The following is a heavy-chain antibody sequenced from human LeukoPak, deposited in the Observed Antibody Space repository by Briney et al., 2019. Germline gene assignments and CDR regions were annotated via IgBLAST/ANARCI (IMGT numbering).Heavy chain of an antibody. CDR1: GYSFISYW. CDR2: IYPGDSDT. D-gene: IGHD3-10*01. J-gene: IGHJ3*02. Sequence: GESLKISCKGSGYSFISYWIGWVRQMPGKGLEWVGIIYPGDSDTRYSPSFRGQVTISADKSINTAYLQWSSLKASDTAMYYCTRHSYYGSGIHYNEDAHDIWGQGTVVTVSS. CDR3: TRHSYYGSGIHYNEDAHDI. V-gene: IGHV5-51*01.